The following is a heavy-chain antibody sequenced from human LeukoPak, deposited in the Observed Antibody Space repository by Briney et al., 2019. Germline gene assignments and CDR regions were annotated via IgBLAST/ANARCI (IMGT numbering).Heavy chain of an antibody. J-gene: IGHJ4*02. CDR2: MNPNSGNT. V-gene: IGHV1-8*01. CDR1: GYTFTSYD. Sequence: ASVKVSCKASGYTFTSYDINWVRQATGQGLEWMGWMNPNSGNTGYAQKFQGRVTMTRDTSTSTVYMELSSLRSEDTAVYFCARDAGGYYDTSGYDYWGQGTLVTVSS. CDR3: ARDAGGYYDTSGYDY. D-gene: IGHD3-22*01.